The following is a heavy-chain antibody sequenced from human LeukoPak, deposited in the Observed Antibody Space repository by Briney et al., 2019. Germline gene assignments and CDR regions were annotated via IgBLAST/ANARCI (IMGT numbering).Heavy chain of an antibody. V-gene: IGHV1-69*06. J-gene: IGHJ6*03. D-gene: IGHD2-15*01. Sequence: GASVMVSCKASGGTFSSYGIHWVRQAPGQGLEWMGGFIPIFGTANYAQKFQGRVTITADKSTSTAYMELSSLRSEDTAVYYCARSQGWLGYYYYMDVWGKGTTVTVSS. CDR1: GGTFSSYG. CDR2: FIPIFGTA. CDR3: ARSQGWLGYYYYMDV.